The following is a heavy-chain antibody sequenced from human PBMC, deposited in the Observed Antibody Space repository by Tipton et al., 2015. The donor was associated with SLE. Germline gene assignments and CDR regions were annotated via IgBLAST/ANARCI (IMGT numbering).Heavy chain of an antibody. J-gene: IGHJ4*02. D-gene: IGHD1-1*01. V-gene: IGHV3-11*01. CDR3: ASGDTNSIYFPS. CDR1: GFTFSEYY. CDR2: ITSSGRTT. Sequence: SLRLSCAASGFTFSEYYMSWIRQAPGKGLEWVSFITSSGRTTYHADSVKGRFTISRDNAKNSLFLQMNGLRAEDTAVYYCASGDTNSIYFPSWGQGTLVTVSS.